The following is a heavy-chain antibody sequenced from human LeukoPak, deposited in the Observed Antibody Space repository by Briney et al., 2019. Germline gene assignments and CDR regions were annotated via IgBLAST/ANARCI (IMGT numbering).Heavy chain of an antibody. D-gene: IGHD3-16*01. CDR3: ARGGVLKSVDY. Sequence: SGTLSLTCAVSGGSISSRNWWSWVRQPPGKGLEWIGEIYHSGKTNYNPSLKSRVTISVDTSKNQFSLRLSSATAADTAVYYCARGGVLKSVDYWGQGTLVTVSS. CDR1: GGSISSRNW. V-gene: IGHV4-4*02. CDR2: IYHSGKT. J-gene: IGHJ4*02.